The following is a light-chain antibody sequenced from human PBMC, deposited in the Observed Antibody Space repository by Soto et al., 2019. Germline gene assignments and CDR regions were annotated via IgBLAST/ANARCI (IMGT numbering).Light chain of an antibody. CDR1: SSSIGSNS. CDR3: AAWDGSLNVYV. V-gene: IGLV1-44*01. Sequence: QPVLTQPPSASGTPGQRVTISCSGSSSSIGSNSVNWYQQLPRTAPKVLIYTNNQLPSGVPDRFSGSKSGTSASLAISGLQSEDEADYYCAAWDGSLNVYVFGTGTTVTVL. CDR2: TNN. J-gene: IGLJ1*01.